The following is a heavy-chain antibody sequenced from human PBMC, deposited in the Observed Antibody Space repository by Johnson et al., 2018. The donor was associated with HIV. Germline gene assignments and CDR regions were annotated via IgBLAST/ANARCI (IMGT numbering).Heavy chain of an antibody. CDR1: GFNFDDYG. V-gene: IGHV3-20*04. CDR2: INWNGGST. CDR3: TRDLSSIVVVPAAAI. J-gene: IGHJ3*02. Sequence: VQLVESGGGVVRPGGSLRLSCAASGFNFDDYGMSWVRQAPGKGLEWVSGINWNGGSTGYADSVKGRFTISRDDSKSIAYLQMNSLKTEDTAVYYCTRDLSSIVVVPAAAIWGQGTMVTVSS. D-gene: IGHD2-2*01.